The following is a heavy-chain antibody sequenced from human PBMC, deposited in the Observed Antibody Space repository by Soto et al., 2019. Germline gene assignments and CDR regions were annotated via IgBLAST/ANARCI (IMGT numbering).Heavy chain of an antibody. CDR1: GFTFSSYG. J-gene: IGHJ6*02. Sequence: QVQLVESGGGVVQPGRSLRLSCAASGFTFSSYGMHWVRQAPGKGLEWVAVISYDGSNKYYADSVKGRFTISRDNSKNTLYLQMNSLRAEDTAVYYCASPRAIVVVGDDYGMDVLGQGTTVTVSS. CDR3: ASPRAIVVVGDDYGMDV. V-gene: IGHV3-30*03. CDR2: ISYDGSNK. D-gene: IGHD3-22*01.